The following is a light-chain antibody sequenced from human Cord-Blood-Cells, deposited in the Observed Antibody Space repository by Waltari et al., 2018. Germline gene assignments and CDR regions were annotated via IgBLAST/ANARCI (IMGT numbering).Light chain of an antibody. J-gene: IGKJ4*01. CDR2: AAS. CDR3: QQSYSTPLH. Sequence: DSHMTQSPSSLSASVGDRLTMTCRASLRISSCLNRYQQKPGKAPNRLIYAASSLQSGCPSRFGGSGSGTAFSLTISRQQPEDFATYYCQQSYSTPLHFGGGTTVEIK. V-gene: IGKV1-39*01. CDR1: LRISSC.